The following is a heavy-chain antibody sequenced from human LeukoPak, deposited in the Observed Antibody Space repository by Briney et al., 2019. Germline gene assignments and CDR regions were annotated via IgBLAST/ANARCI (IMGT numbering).Heavy chain of an antibody. Sequence: ASVKVSCKVSGHTLTELSMHCVPHAPGKGRECMGGLDPQGGETIYTQKFQRRDTMPEDTPTDTADRELSRVRSEDTAVYYCATAIGVAGLYYFDYWGQGTVVTVSS. D-gene: IGHD6-19*01. CDR2: LDPQGGET. CDR3: ATAIGVAGLYYFDY. J-gene: IGHJ4*02. CDR1: GHTLTELS. V-gene: IGHV1-24*01.